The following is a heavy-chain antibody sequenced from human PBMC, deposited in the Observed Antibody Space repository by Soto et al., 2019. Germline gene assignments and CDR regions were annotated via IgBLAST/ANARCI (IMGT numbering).Heavy chain of an antibody. D-gene: IGHD3-10*01. J-gene: IGHJ5*02. V-gene: IGHV3-23*01. Sequence: EVQLLESGGGLVQPGGSLRLSCAASGFTFSNHAMSWVRQAPGKGLAWVSAISGNGISTYYADSVRGRFTISRDNSKNTLYLQMNRLRADDTAVYYFARDAIAMVRGTNNWVDPWGQGTLVTVST. CDR2: ISGNGIST. CDR3: ARDAIAMVRGTNNWVDP. CDR1: GFTFSNHA.